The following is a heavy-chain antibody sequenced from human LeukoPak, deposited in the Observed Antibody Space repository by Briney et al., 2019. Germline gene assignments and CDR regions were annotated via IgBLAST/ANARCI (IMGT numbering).Heavy chain of an antibody. D-gene: IGHD6-13*01. CDR2: IWFDGSKK. Sequence: GTTLRLSCAASGFTFSRFGMHWVRQAPGKGLEWVAVIWFDGSKKYYTDSVQGRFTISRDNSKNTLSLQMNSLRAEDTGFYYCARDAGYGSSWYDYWGQGELVTVSS. V-gene: IGHV3-33*01. CDR3: ARDAGYGSSWYDY. J-gene: IGHJ4*02. CDR1: GFTFSRFG.